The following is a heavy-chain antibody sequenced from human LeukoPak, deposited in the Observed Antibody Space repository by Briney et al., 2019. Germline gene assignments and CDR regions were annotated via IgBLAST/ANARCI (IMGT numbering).Heavy chain of an antibody. CDR2: INPSGGST. D-gene: IGHD3-10*01. CDR1: GYTFTSYY. Sequence: ASVKVSCKASGYTFTSYYMHWVRQAPGQGLEWMGIINPSGGSTSYAQKFQGRVTMTRDTSTSTVYMELSSLRPEDTAVYYCALYGSDAFDIWGQGTMVTVSS. J-gene: IGHJ3*02. V-gene: IGHV1-46*01. CDR3: ALYGSDAFDI.